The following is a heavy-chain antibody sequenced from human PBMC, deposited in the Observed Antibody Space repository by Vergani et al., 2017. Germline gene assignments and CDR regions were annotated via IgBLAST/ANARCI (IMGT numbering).Heavy chain of an antibody. V-gene: IGHV3-48*01. CDR2: INTNSRTT. CDR1: GFFFSSYT. J-gene: IGHJ3*02. CDR3: ARDHRDYNNYPGTFDI. Sequence: EVQLVESGGGLVQPGGSLRLSCAASGFFFSSYTMNWVRQAPGKGLEWISSINTNSRTTYYADSVKGRFSISRDNAKSSLFLQMDSLRAEDTAVYYCARDHRDYNNYPGTFDIWGQGSMVTVSS. D-gene: IGHD5-24*01.